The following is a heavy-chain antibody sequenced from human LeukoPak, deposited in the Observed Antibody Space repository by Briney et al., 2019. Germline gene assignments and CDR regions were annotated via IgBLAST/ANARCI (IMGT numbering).Heavy chain of an antibody. CDR1: GFPVDSNY. V-gene: IGHV3-30-3*01. CDR2: ISYDGSNK. J-gene: IGHJ6*02. Sequence: GGSLRLSCAASGFPVDSNYMNWVRQAPGKGLEWVAVISYDGSNKYYADSVKGRFTISRDNSKNTLYLQMNSLRAEDTAVYYCARDPAGYSSSWYPTYYYYGMDVWGQGTTVTVSS. D-gene: IGHD6-13*01. CDR3: ARDPAGYSSSWYPTYYYYGMDV.